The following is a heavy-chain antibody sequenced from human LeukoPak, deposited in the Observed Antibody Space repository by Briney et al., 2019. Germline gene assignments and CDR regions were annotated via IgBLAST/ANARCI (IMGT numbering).Heavy chain of an antibody. V-gene: IGHV3-23*01. CDR1: GFTFSNYA. CDR3: ASRDSKYAFDI. D-gene: IGHD3/OR15-3a*01. CDR2: ISGSGGIT. J-gene: IGHJ3*02. Sequence: GGSLRLSCAASGFTFSNYAMSWVRQAPGKGLEWVSVISGSGGITYYADSVKGRFTISRDNSKNTLILQVNSLRAEDTVEYYCASRDSKYAFDIWGQGTMVTVSS.